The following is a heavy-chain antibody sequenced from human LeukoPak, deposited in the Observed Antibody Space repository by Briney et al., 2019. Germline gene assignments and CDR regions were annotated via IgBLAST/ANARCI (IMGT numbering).Heavy chain of an antibody. Sequence: GGSLRLSCAASGFTFSSYGMHWVRQAPGKGLEWVAVIWYDGSNKYYADSVKGRFTISRDNSKNTLYLQMNSLRAEDTAVYYCARVLGSSSWYWFDPWGQGTLVTVSS. D-gene: IGHD6-13*01. V-gene: IGHV3-33*01. CDR1: GFTFSSYG. J-gene: IGHJ5*02. CDR2: IWYDGSNK. CDR3: ARVLGSSSWYWFDP.